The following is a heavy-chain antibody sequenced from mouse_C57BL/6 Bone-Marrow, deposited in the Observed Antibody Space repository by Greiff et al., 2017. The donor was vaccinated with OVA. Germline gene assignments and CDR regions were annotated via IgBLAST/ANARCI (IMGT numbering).Heavy chain of an antibody. D-gene: IGHD4-1*01. V-gene: IGHV1-39*01. CDR2: INPNYGTT. CDR1: GYSFTDYN. Sequence: EVKLMESGPELVKPGASVKISCKASGYSFTDYNMNWVKQSNGKSLEWIGVINPNYGTTSYNQKFKGKATLTVDQSSSTAYMQLNSLTSEDSAVYYCARKLGPYYYAMDYWGQGTSVTVSS. J-gene: IGHJ4*01. CDR3: ARKLGPYYYAMDY.